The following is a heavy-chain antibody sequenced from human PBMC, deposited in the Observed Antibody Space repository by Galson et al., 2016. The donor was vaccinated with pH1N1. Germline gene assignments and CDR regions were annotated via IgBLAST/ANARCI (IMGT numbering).Heavy chain of an antibody. D-gene: IGHD3-22*01. Sequence: TLSLTCPVSGGSISSGGYYWSWIRQHPGKGLEWIGYIYYSGSTYYHPSPKSRVIISVDTSKTQFSLNLSSVTAADTAVYYCVRVYYDSSPRDWFDPWGQGTLVTVSS. CDR2: IYYSGST. CDR1: GGSISSGGYY. J-gene: IGHJ5*02. CDR3: VRVYYDSSPRDWFDP. V-gene: IGHV4-31*03.